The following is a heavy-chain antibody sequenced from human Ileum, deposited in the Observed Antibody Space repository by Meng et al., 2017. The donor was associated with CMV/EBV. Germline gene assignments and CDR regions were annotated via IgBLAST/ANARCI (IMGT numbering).Heavy chain of an antibody. CDR3: ANSLVRTYYYYYGMDV. V-gene: IGHV3-30-3*01. CDR1: GFTFSTYG. CDR2: ISYDGSNK. D-gene: IGHD3-16*02. J-gene: IGHJ6*02. Sequence: GESLKISCAASGFTFSTYGMHWVRQAPGKGLEWVAVISYDGSNKHYAESVKGRFTISRDNSKNTLYLQMNSLRAEDTAVYYCANSLVRTYYYYYGMDVWGQGTTVTVSS.